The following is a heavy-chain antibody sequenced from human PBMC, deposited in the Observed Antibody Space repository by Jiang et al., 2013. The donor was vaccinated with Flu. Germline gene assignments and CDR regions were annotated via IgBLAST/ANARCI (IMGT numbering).Heavy chain of an antibody. CDR1: GGSISSSSYY. V-gene: IGHV4-39*01. J-gene: IGHJ4*02. Sequence: GSGLVKPSETLSLTCTVSGGSISSSSYYWGWIRQPPGKGLEWIGSIYYSGSTYYNPSLKSRVTISVDTSKNQFSLKLSSVTAADTAVYYCASLYYDILTGYPIFDYWGQGTLVTVSS. D-gene: IGHD3-9*01. CDR3: ASLYYDILTGYPIFDY. CDR2: IYYSGST.